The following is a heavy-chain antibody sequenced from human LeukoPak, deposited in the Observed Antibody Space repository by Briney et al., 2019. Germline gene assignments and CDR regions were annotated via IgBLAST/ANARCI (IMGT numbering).Heavy chain of an antibody. CDR1: GYTFTSYA. Sequence: GASVKVSCKASGYTFTSYAMHWVRQAPGQRLEWMGWINAGNGNTKYSQEFQGRVTITRDTSASTVYMELRSLRSEDTAVYYCARGGGSGWGYWGQGTLVTVSS. J-gene: IGHJ4*02. CDR3: ARGGGSGWGY. D-gene: IGHD6-19*01. V-gene: IGHV1-3*03. CDR2: INAGNGNT.